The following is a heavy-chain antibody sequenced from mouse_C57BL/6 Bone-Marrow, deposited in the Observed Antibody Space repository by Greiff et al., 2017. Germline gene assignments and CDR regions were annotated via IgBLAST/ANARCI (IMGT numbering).Heavy chain of an antibody. Sequence: QVQLQQSGPELVKPGASVKISCKASGYAFSSSWMNWVKQRPGKGLEWIGRIYPGDGDTNYNGKFKGKATLTADKSSRPAYMQISSLTSEDSAVYFCARRAFPTVVARGYYYAMDYWGQGTSVTVSS. CDR1: GYAFSSSW. J-gene: IGHJ4*01. D-gene: IGHD1-1*01. CDR3: ARRAFPTVVARGYYYAMDY. V-gene: IGHV1-82*01. CDR2: IYPGDGDT.